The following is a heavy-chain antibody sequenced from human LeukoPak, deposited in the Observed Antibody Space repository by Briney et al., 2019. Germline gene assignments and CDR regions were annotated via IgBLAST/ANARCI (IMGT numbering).Heavy chain of an antibody. CDR3: ARGLSYYYDSSGLNYFDY. J-gene: IGHJ4*02. Sequence: PSETLSLTCAVYGGSFSGYYWSWIRQPPGKGLEWIGEINHSGSTNYNPSLKSRVTISVGTSKNQFSLKLSSVTAADTAVYYCARGLSYYYDSSGLNYFDYWGQGTLVTVSS. CDR1: GGSFSGYY. D-gene: IGHD3-22*01. V-gene: IGHV4-34*01. CDR2: INHSGST.